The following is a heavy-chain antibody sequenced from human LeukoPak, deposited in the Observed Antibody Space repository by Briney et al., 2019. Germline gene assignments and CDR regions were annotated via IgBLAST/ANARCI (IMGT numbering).Heavy chain of an antibody. CDR2: INPESGGT. V-gene: IGHV1-2*02. CDR3: ARGRDSGSHTYFFDY. J-gene: IGHJ4*02. D-gene: IGHD1-26*01. Sequence: ASVKVSCQASGYRFLHYYIHWVRQAPGQGLEWMAWINPESGGTNHAQKFQDRVTMTWDTSINTAYMELGRLRSDDTAIYYRARGRDSGSHTYFFDYWGQGTLVTVSS. CDR1: GYRFLHYY.